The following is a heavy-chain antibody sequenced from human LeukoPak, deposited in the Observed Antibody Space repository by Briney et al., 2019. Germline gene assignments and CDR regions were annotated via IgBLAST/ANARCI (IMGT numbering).Heavy chain of an antibody. Sequence: GGSLRLSCAASGFTFSSYSMNWVRQAPGKGLEWVSSISSSSSYIFYADSVKGRFTISRDNAKNSLYLQMNSLRAEDTAVYYCARGEGDYGGNFVGDYWAREPWSPSPQ. J-gene: IGHJ4*02. CDR2: ISSSSSYI. V-gene: IGHV3-21*01. CDR3: ARGEGDYGGNFVGDY. D-gene: IGHD4-23*01. CDR1: GFTFSSYS.